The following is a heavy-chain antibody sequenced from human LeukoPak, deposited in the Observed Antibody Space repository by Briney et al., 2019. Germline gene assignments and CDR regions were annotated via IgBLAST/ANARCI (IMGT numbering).Heavy chain of an antibody. CDR2: IYYSGST. V-gene: IGHV4-61*01. CDR3: VTYYYDSSGYYFDY. CDR1: GGSVSSGSYY. Sequence: SETLSLTCTVSGGSVSSGSYYWSWIRQPPGKGLEWIGYIYYSGSTNYNPSLKSRVTISVDTSKNQFSLKLSSVTAADTAVYYCVTYYYDSSGYYFDYWGQGTLVTVSS. D-gene: IGHD3-22*01. J-gene: IGHJ4*02.